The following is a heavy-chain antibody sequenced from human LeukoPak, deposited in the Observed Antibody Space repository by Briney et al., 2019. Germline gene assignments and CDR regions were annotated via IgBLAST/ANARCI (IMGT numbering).Heavy chain of an antibody. Sequence: ASVKVSCKASGYTFTSYGISWVRQAPGQGLEWMGWISAYNGNTNYAQKLQGRVTMTTDTSPSTAYMELRSLRSDDTAVYYCARAALKRYYYDSSGYYFDYWGQGTLVTVSS. CDR3: ARAALKRYYYDSSGYYFDY. CDR1: GYTFTSYG. V-gene: IGHV1-18*01. CDR2: ISAYNGNT. D-gene: IGHD3-22*01. J-gene: IGHJ4*02.